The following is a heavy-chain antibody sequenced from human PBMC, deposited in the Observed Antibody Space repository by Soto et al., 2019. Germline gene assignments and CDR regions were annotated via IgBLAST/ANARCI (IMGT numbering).Heavy chain of an antibody. CDR3: STILGPYFASGSYICVHV. CDR1: GFTFSSYG. CDR2: IWYDGTNK. J-gene: IGHJ6*02. D-gene: IGHD3-10*01. V-gene: IGHV3-33*01. Sequence: QVQLVESGGGVVQPGRSLRLSCAASGFTFSSYGMHWVRQAPGKGLEWVAVIWYDGTNKYYADSVQGRFTISRDNSKNTLYLQMNSLRAADTAVYYCSTILGPYFASGSYICVHVWGQGTTVTVSS.